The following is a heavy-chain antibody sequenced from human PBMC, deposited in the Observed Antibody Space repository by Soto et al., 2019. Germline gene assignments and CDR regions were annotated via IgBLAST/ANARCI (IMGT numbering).Heavy chain of an antibody. D-gene: IGHD2-15*01. V-gene: IGHV4-34*01. J-gene: IGHJ5*02. CDR3: ARGKYIGVVVAATGNWFDP. Sequence: SETLSLTCAVYGGSFSGYYWSWIRQPPGKGLEWIGEINHSGSTNYNPALKSRVTISVDTSKNQFSLKLSSVTAADTAVYYWARGKYIGVVVAATGNWFDPWGQGTLVTVSS. CDR1: GGSFSGYY. CDR2: INHSGST.